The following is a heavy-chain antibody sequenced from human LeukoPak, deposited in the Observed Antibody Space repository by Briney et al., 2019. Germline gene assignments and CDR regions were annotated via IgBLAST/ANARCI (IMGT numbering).Heavy chain of an antibody. J-gene: IGHJ4*02. D-gene: IGHD3-22*01. Sequence: ETLSLTCAVYGGSFSGYYWSWIRQAPGKGLEWVSSISSSSSYIYYADSVKGRFTISRDNAKNSLYLQMNSLRAEDTAVYYCARVPTYYYDSSGYPGDLYFDYWGQGTLVTVSS. V-gene: IGHV3-21*01. CDR1: GGSFSGYY. CDR3: ARVPTYYYDSSGYPGDLYFDY. CDR2: ISSSSSYI.